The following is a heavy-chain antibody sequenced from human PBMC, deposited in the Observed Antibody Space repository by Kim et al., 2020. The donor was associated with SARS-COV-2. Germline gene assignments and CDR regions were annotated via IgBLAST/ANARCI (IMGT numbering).Heavy chain of an antibody. D-gene: IGHD3-9*01. V-gene: IGHV3-21*01. CDR3: ARDSPWVTIFRRAGTYWYFDL. Sequence: GGSLRLSCAASGFTFSSYSMNWVRQAPGKGLEWVSSISSSSSYIYYADSVKGRFTISRDNAKNSLYLQMNSLRAEDTAVYYCARDSPWVTIFRRAGTYWYFDLWGRGTLVTVSS. CDR1: GFTFSSYS. J-gene: IGHJ2*01. CDR2: ISSSSSYI.